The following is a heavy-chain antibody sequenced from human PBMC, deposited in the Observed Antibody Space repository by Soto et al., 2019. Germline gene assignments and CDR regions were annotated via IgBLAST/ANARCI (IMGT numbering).Heavy chain of an antibody. CDR1: GFTFGNNG. Sequence: GGSLRLSCATSGFTFGNNGMSWVRQAPGKGLDWVSGISGSGRKTYYADSVKGRFTISRDNSKNTLFLQMNSLRVEDTAVYYCAKNGLSDSPSAIDSWGQGTLVTVSS. CDR3: AKNGLSDSPSAIDS. CDR2: ISGSGRKT. D-gene: IGHD2-8*01. V-gene: IGHV3-23*01. J-gene: IGHJ4*02.